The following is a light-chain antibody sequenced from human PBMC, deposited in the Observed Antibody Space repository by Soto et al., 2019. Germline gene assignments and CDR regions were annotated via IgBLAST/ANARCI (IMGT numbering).Light chain of an antibody. Sequence: QAVVTQPPSASGTPGQRVTISCSGSSSNIGINYVYWYQQLPGTAPKVLIYRNNQRPSGVPDRFSASRSGTSASLAISGLRSEDEADYYCAAWDDSRGGVVFGGGTKLTVL. CDR2: RNN. CDR3: AAWDDSRGGVV. CDR1: SSNIGINY. V-gene: IGLV1-47*01. J-gene: IGLJ2*01.